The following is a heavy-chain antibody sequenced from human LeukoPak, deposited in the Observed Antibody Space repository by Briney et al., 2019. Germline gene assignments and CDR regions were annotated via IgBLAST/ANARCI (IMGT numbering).Heavy chain of an antibody. D-gene: IGHD1-1*01. CDR3: ARDPLSTNDFDI. CDR2: INYSGST. Sequence: SVTLSLTCTVSGGSITNSYWNWIRQSPGKGLEWIGYINYSGSTNYNPSLKSRVTISVDTSKNQFSLKLSSVTAADTAVYFCARDPLSTNDFDIWGQGTMVTVSS. CDR1: GGSITNSY. V-gene: IGHV4-59*01. J-gene: IGHJ3*02.